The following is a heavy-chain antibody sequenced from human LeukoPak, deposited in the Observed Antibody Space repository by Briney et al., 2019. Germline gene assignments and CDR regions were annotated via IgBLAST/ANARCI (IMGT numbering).Heavy chain of an antibody. CDR2: TSTYNDET. CDR3: ARDPYHKILPGYGSAMGH. CDR1: GYTFISYG. V-gene: IGHV1-18*04. D-gene: IGHD3-9*01. J-gene: IGHJ4*02. Sequence: VASVKVSCKASGYTFISYGISWVRQAPGQGLEWMGWTSTYNDETAYARKFQDRLTMTTDTSTSTAYLELRSLRADDTAVYYCARDPYHKILPGYGSAMGHWGQGILVTVSS.